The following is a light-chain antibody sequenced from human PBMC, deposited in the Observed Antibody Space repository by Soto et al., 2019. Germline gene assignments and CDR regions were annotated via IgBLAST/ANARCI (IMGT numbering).Light chain of an antibody. CDR3: QQHSNWPYT. V-gene: IGKV3-11*01. J-gene: IGKJ2*01. CDR1: ESVYSF. CDR2: DAF. Sequence: EIVLTQSPATLSLSPGERATLSCRASESVYSFLAWYQQKPGQAPRLLIYDAFNRATGIPARFSGSGSGTDFTLTIGSLEPEDLAVYYCQQHSNWPYTFGQGTKLEIK.